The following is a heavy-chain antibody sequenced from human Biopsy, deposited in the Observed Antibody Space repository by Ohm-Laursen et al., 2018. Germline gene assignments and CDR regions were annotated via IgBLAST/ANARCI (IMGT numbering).Heavy chain of an antibody. J-gene: IGHJ6*02. V-gene: IGHV4-59*02. CDR2: IYYSVMT. D-gene: IGHD4-11*01. CDR1: GDSVTKYY. CDR3: ARDSGILDYGNFKYYHYYGMDV. Sequence: GTLSLTCTVSGDSVTKYYWSWIRQPPGKGLEWIGHIYYSVMTNYNPSLQSRVSISVDTSRNQVSLTLSSVTAADTAVYCCARDSGILDYGNFKYYHYYGMDVWGQGTKVTVSS.